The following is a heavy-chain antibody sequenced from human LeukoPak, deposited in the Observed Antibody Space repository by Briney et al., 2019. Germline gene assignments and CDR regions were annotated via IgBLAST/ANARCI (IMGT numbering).Heavy chain of an antibody. D-gene: IGHD1-1*01. J-gene: IGHJ4*02. CDR2: IDTAGDT. Sequence: GGSVRPSCVACVFTLSEYDMHGVRPPTGRGLAWVSAIDTAGDTYYTVSVQGRFPISRENAKNSLYLQMNSLRAGDTAVYYCARVAKERVGGVYYFDYWGQGTLVTVSS. CDR1: VFTLSEYD. CDR3: ARVAKERVGGVYYFDY. V-gene: IGHV3-13*01.